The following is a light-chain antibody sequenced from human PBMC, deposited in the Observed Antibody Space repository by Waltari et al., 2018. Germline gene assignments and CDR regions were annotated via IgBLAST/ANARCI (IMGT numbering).Light chain of an antibody. J-gene: IGKJ4*01. Sequence: DIQMTQSPSSLSASVGYRVTITCRASQSISSYLNWYQQKPGKAPKLLIYAASSLQSGVPSRFSGSGSGTDFTLTISSLQAEDVAVYYCQQYYNTPLTFGGGTKVEIK. CDR2: AAS. CDR1: QSISSY. CDR3: QQYYNTPLT. V-gene: IGKV1-39*01.